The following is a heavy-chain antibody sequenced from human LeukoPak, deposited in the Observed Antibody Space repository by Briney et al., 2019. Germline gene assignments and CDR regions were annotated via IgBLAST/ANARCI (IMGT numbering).Heavy chain of an antibody. CDR3: ARGIHSSGWYVGFDN. CDR1: RFTVSNTY. CDR2: IYSGGST. Sequence: GGSLRLSCAASRFTVSNTYISWVRQAPGKGLEWVSVIYSGGSTYYGDSVKGRFIMSRDNSKNTLYLHMNSLRADDTAVYYCARGIHSSGWYVGFDNWGQGTLVTVSS. D-gene: IGHD6-13*01. J-gene: IGHJ4*02. V-gene: IGHV3-66*01.